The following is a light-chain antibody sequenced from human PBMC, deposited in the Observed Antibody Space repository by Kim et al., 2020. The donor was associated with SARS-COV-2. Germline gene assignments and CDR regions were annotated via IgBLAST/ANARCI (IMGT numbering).Light chain of an antibody. CDR2: AAS. J-gene: IGKJ1*01. CDR3: QQYGSSLPWT. CDR1: QSISSSY. V-gene: IGKV3-20*01. Sequence: PGERATLSCRTSQSISSSYLGWYQQKPGQPTRLLIYAASSRATGIPDRFSGSGSGTDFTLTITRLEPEDFAVYYCQQYGSSLPWTFGQGTKVDIK.